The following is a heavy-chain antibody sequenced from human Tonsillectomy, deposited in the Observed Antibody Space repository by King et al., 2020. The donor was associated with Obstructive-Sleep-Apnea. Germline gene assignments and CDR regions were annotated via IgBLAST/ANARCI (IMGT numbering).Heavy chain of an antibody. Sequence: MQLQESGPGLVKPSDTLSLTCAVSGYSISSSNWWGWIRQPPGKGLGWVGYIYFSGTTYYNPSLRSRVTLSVDTSKNQFSLKLSSVTAVDTAVYYCARSDVTGYGGVDIWGQGTMVTVSS. CDR2: IYFSGTT. J-gene: IGHJ3*02. CDR1: GYSISSSNW. CDR3: ARSDVTGYGGVDI. V-gene: IGHV4-28*01. D-gene: IGHD5-12*01.